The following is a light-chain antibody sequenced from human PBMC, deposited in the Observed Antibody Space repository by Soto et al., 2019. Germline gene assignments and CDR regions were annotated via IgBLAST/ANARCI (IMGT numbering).Light chain of an antibody. CDR1: SSDVGGYNY. CDR3: SSYTGGSTLYV. V-gene: IGLV2-14*01. J-gene: IGLJ1*01. Sequence: QSALTQPASVSGSPGQSITISCTGTSSDVGGYNYVSWYQQHPGKAPKLMIYEVSNRPSGVSRRFSGSKSGNTASLTISGLQTEDEADYYCSSYTGGSTLYVFGTGTKVTVL. CDR2: EVS.